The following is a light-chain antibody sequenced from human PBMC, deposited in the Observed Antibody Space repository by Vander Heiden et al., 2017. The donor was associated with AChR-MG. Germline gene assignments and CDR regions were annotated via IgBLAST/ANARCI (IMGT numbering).Light chain of an antibody. CDR3: QQYGLSTGA. V-gene: IGKV3-20*01. J-gene: IGKJ1*01. CDR2: GAS. Sequence: ETVLTQSPGTLSLSPGERATLSCRARQSVRRSYLAWYQQRSGKAPRLIIYGASSRATGIPDRFSGSGSGTDFTLTITRLEPEDFAVYDCQQYGLSTGAFGQRTKVEIK. CDR1: QSVRRSY.